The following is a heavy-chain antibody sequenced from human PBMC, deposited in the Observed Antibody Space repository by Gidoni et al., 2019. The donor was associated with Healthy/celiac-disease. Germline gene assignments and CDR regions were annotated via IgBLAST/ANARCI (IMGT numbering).Heavy chain of an antibody. CDR2: IYHSGST. J-gene: IGHJ6*02. CDR1: GGSIRRSNW. Sequence: QVQLQESGPGLVKPSGTLSLTCAVSGGSIRRSNWWSWVRQPPGKGLEWIGEIYHSGSTNYNPSLKSRVTISVDKSKNQFSLKLSAVTAADTAVYYCARDRWYYGSGSYYRRYGMDVWGQGTTVTVSS. D-gene: IGHD3-10*01. CDR3: ARDRWYYGSGSYYRRYGMDV. V-gene: IGHV4-4*02.